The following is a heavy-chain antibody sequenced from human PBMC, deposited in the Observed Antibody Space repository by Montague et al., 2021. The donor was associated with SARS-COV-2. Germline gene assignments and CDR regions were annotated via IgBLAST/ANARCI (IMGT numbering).Heavy chain of an antibody. CDR1: GGSPSGYY. CDR3: ASGIYPSGSYYNRYYYGLNI. CDR2: INHSANT. V-gene: IGHV4-34*01. Sequence: SETLSLTCAVHGGSPSGYYWSWIRQPPEKGLEWIGEINHSANTKYNPSLKSPVTISIDTSKNQFSLKMTSVTAADTATYYCASGIYPSGSYYNRYYYGLNIWGPGTTVIVSS. J-gene: IGHJ6*02. D-gene: IGHD3-10*01.